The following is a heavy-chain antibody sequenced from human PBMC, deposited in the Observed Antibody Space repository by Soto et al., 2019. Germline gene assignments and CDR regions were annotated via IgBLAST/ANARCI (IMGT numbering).Heavy chain of an antibody. CDR3: ARLKQQLGDAFDI. J-gene: IGHJ3*02. CDR1: GYTFTSYD. D-gene: IGHD6-13*01. Sequence: ASVKVSCKASGYTFTSYDTNWVRQATGQGLEWMGWMNPNSGNTGYAQKFQGRVTMTRNTSISTAYMELSSLRSEDTAVYYCARLKQQLGDAFDIWGQGTMVTVSS. CDR2: MNPNSGNT. V-gene: IGHV1-8*01.